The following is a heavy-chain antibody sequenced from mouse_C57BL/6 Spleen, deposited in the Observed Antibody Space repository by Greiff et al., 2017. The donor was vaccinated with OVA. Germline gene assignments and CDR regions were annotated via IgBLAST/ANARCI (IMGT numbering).Heavy chain of an antibody. CDR2: INPSNGGT. CDR3: ARTIYYYGSSYDY. V-gene: IGHV1-53*01. CDR1: GYTFTSYW. D-gene: IGHD1-1*01. Sequence: QVHVKQSGTELVKPGASVKLSCKASGYTFTSYWMHWVKQRPGQGLEWIGNINPSNGGTNYNEKFKSKATLTVDKSSSTAYMQLSSLTSEDSAVYYCARTIYYYGSSYDYWGQGTTLTVSS. J-gene: IGHJ2*01.